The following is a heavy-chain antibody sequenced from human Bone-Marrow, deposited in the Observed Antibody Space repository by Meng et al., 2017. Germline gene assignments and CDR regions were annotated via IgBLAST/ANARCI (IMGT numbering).Heavy chain of an antibody. CDR1: GGSISSSSYY. J-gene: IGHJ4*02. CDR3: ARGVRGVKTFDY. Sequence: SETLSLTCTVSGGSISSSSYYWGWIRQPPGKGLEWIGRIYTSGSTNYNPSLKSRVTMSVDTSKNQFSLKLSSVTAADTAAYYCARGVRGVKTFDYWGQGTLVTVSS. D-gene: IGHD3-10*01. CDR2: IYTSGST. V-gene: IGHV4-39*07.